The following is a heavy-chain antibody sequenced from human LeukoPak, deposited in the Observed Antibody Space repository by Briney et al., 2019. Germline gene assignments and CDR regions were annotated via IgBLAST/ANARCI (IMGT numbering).Heavy chain of an antibody. Sequence: SETLSLTCTVSGGSISSYYWSWIRQPPGKGLEWIGYIYHSGSTYYNPSLKSRVTISVDRSKNQFSLKLSSVTAADTAVYYCARGNSRRVWFDPWGQGTLVTVSS. V-gene: IGHV4-59*12. J-gene: IGHJ5*02. CDR1: GGSISSYY. CDR2: IYHSGST. D-gene: IGHD6-13*01. CDR3: ARGNSRRVWFDP.